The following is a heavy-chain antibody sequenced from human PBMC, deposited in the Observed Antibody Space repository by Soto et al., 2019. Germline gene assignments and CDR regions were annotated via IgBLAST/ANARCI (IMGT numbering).Heavy chain of an antibody. CDR2: IIPILGIA. CDR1: GGTFSSYT. V-gene: IGHV1-69*02. CDR3: ARAPLYYYDSSGYSS. D-gene: IGHD3-22*01. Sequence: EASVKVSCKASGGTFSSYTISWVRQAPGQGLEWMGRIIPILGIANYAQKFQGRVTITADKSTSTAYMELSSLRSEDTAVYYCARAPLYYYDSSGYSSWGQGTLVTVPQ. J-gene: IGHJ5*02.